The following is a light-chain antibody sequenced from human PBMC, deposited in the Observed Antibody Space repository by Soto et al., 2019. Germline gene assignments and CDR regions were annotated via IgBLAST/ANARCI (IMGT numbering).Light chain of an antibody. Sequence: DIQMTQSPSSVYAYVGDSVTITCRASQDISRWLAWYQQKPGKAPRLLIYAASTLESGVPSRFRGSGSGTLFTLTITTLLPEDFATYYCQKADTFPLAFGGGTKLEI. V-gene: IGKV1-12*01. J-gene: IGKJ4*02. CDR3: QKADTFPLA. CDR2: AAS. CDR1: QDISRW.